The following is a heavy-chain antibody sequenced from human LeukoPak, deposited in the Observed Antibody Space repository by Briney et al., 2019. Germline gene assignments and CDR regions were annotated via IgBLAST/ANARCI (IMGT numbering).Heavy chain of an antibody. D-gene: IGHD1-1*01. J-gene: IGHJ4*02. V-gene: IGHV3-48*01. CDR2: ISYSSSTI. CDR3: AKGSGAWISDY. CDR1: GFTFSSYS. Sequence: GGSLRLSCAASGFTFSSYSMNWARQAPGKGLEWVSYISYSSSTIYYADSVKGRFTISRDNGKNSLYLQMNSLRAEDTAVYYCAKGSGAWISDYWGQGTLVTVSS.